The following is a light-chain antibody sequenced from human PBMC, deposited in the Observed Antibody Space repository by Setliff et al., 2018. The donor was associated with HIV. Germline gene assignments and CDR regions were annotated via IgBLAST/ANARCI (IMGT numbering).Light chain of an antibody. CDR3: QSYDTSLXXYV. V-gene: IGLV1-40*01. CDR1: SSNIGASYA. J-gene: IGLJ1*01. CDR2: DNS. Sequence: QSALAQPPSVSGVPGQRVTVSCTGTSSNIGASYAVHWYQQFPGAAPKLVIYDNSNRPSGVPDRFSGSKSGTSASLVIAXXXPEDEADYYCQSYDTSLXXYVFGTGXKVTVL.